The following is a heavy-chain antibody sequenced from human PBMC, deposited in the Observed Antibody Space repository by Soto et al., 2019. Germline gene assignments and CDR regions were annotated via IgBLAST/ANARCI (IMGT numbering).Heavy chain of an antibody. CDR1: GFTFSGHG. V-gene: IGHV3-30*18. CDR3: AKERMEQYQVLSFFDY. J-gene: IGHJ4*02. Sequence: GGSLRLSCAASGFTFSGHGMHWLRQAPGKGLGWVAVISYVGSNKYYADSVRGRFTISRDNSKNNVDLQMSSLRVEDTAVYYCAKERMEQYQVLSFFDYWGQGTLVTVSS. CDR2: ISYVGSNK. D-gene: IGHD6-19*01.